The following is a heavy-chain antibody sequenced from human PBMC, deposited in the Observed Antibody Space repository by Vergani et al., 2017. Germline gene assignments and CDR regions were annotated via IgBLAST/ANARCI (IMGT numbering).Heavy chain of an antibody. D-gene: IGHD6-6*01. J-gene: IGHJ6*02. CDR2: IIPIFGTA. CDR3: ARDARVEYSSSYYGMDV. Sequence: QVQLVQSGAEVKKPGSSVKVSCKASGGTFSSYAISWVRQAPGQGLEWMGRIIPIFGTANYAQKFQGRVTITADESTSTAYMELSSLRSEDTAVYYCARDARVEYSSSYYGMDVWGQGTTVTVSS. V-gene: IGHV1-69*18. CDR1: GGTFSSYA.